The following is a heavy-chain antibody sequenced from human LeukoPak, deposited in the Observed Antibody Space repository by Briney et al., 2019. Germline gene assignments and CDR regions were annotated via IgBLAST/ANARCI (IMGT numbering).Heavy chain of an antibody. D-gene: IGHD4-17*01. J-gene: IGHJ4*02. V-gene: IGHV4-59*01. CDR3: ARGNGDYDAFDY. Sequence: SETLSLTCTVSGGTISSYYWSWIRQPPGKGLEWIGYIYYSGSTNYNPSLKSRVTISVDTSKNQFSLKLSSVTAADTAVYYCARGNGDYDAFDYWSQGTLVTVSS. CDR1: GGTISSYY. CDR2: IYYSGST.